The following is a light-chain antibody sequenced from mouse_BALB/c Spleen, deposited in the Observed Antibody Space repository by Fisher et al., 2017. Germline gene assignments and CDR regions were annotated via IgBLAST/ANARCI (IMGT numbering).Light chain of an antibody. Sequence: DIVLTQSPAIMSASPGEKVTMTCSASSSVSSSYLHWYQQKPGSSPKLWIYSTSNLASGVPSRFSGSGSGTFYSLTISSVEAEDAATYYCQQWSSNPFTFGSGTKLEIK. CDR1: SSVSSSY. CDR2: STS. V-gene: IGKV4-57-1*01. CDR3: QQWSSNPFT. J-gene: IGKJ4*01.